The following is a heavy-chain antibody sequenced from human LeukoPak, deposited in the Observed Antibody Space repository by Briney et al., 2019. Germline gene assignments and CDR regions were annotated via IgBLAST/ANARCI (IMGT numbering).Heavy chain of an antibody. J-gene: IGHJ3*02. D-gene: IGHD3-22*01. V-gene: IGHV1-2*02. CDR1: GYTFTGYY. CDR3: ARESSIVDSSGYYAFDI. Sequence: ASVKVSCKASGYTFTGYYMHWVRQAPGQGLEWMGWINPNSGGTNYAQKFQGRVTMTRDTSISTAYMELSRLRSDDTAVYYCARESSIVDSSGYYAFDIWGQGTMVTVSS. CDR2: INPNSGGT.